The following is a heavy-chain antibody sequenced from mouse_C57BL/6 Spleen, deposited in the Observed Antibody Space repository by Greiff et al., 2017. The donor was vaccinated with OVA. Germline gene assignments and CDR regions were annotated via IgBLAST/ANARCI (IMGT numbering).Heavy chain of an antibody. V-gene: IGHV1-82*01. CDR2: IYPGDGDT. CDR3: ARSSDYDDY. Sequence: VKLMESGPELVKPGASVKISCKASGYAFSSSWMNWVKQRPGKGLEWIGRIYPGDGDTNYNGKFKGKATLTAGKSSSTACMQLSSLTSEDSAVYFCARSSDYDDYWGQGTTLTVSS. J-gene: IGHJ2*01. CDR1: GYAFSSSW. D-gene: IGHD2-4*01.